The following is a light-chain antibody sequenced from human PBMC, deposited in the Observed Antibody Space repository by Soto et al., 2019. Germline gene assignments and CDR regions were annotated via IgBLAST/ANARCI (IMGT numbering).Light chain of an antibody. CDR3: AAWDDSLNGWV. V-gene: IGLV1-44*01. Sequence: QSVLTQPPSASGTPGQRVTISCSGSSSNIGSNTVNWYQQLPGTAPKLLIYSNNQRPSGVPDRFSGSKSVTSASLAISGLQSEDEADYSCAAWDDSLNGWVFGGGTKLTVL. CDR1: SSNIGSNT. CDR2: SNN. J-gene: IGLJ3*02.